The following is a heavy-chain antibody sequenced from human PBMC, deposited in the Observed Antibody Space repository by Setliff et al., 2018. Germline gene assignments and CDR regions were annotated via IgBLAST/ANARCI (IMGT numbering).Heavy chain of an antibody. CDR3: ASPRRDDLDTPFDAFDR. Sequence: KSSETLSLTCDVSGISITSGHYWGWIRQPPGKGLEWIATIYHRGRTYYNPSLDSRVTISLDTSKNQYSLRLRSVTAADTAVYYCASPRRDDLDTPFDAFDRWGQGTKVTVSS. CDR2: IYHRGRT. CDR1: GISITSGHY. D-gene: IGHD1-1*01. V-gene: IGHV4-38-2*01. J-gene: IGHJ3*01.